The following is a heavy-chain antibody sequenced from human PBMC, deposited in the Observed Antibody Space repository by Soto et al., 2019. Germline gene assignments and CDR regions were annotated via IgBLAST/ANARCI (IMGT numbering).Heavy chain of an antibody. J-gene: IGHJ6*03. D-gene: IGHD2-8*01. V-gene: IGHV3-23*01. CDR2: ISGSGGST. CDR3: AKEKAYVPIPLFYMDV. Sequence: GGSLRLSCAASGFTFSSYAMSWVRQAPGKGLEWVSAISGSGGSTYYADSVKGRFTISGDNSKNTLYLQMNSLRAEDTAVYYCAKEKAYVPIPLFYMDVWGKGTTVTVSS. CDR1: GFTFSSYA.